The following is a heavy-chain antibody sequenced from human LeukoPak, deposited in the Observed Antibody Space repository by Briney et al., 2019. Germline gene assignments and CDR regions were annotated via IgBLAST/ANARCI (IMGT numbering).Heavy chain of an antibody. CDR1: GYTFTGYY. J-gene: IGHJ6*03. CDR3: ARDPSVVPAAMPNYYYFYYMDV. D-gene: IGHD2-2*01. Sequence: GASVTVTFKASGYTFTGYYMHWVRQAPGQGLEWMGWINPNKCETNYAQKFQGRVTMTRDTSISTAYMELSRLRSDDTAVYYCARDPSVVPAAMPNYYYFYYMDVWGKGVTVTFSS. V-gene: IGHV1-2*02. CDR2: INPNKCET.